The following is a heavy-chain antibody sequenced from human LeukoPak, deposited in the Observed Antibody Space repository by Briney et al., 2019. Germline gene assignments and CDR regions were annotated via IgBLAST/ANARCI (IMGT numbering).Heavy chain of an antibody. J-gene: IGHJ6*03. CDR1: GFTFSDYY. CDR3: ATVDTAMVTPYYYYYTDV. V-gene: IGHV3-11*04. Sequence: AGESLRLSCAAAGFTFSDYYMSWIRQAPGKGLEWVSYISSSGSTIYYADSVKGRFTISRDNAKNSLYLQMNSLRAEDTAVYYCATVDTAMVTPYYYYYTDVCGKGTTVTVSS. CDR2: ISSSGSTI. D-gene: IGHD5-18*01.